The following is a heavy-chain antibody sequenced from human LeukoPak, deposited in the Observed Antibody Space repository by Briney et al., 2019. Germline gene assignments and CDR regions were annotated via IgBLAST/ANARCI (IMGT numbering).Heavy chain of an antibody. J-gene: IGHJ4*02. CDR2: IYYSGST. CDR3: ARGRCSGGSCSSYYFDY. CDR1: GGSISSYY. V-gene: IGHV4-59*01. D-gene: IGHD2-15*01. Sequence: SETLSLTCTVSGGSISSYYWSWIRQPPGKGLEWIGYIYYSGSTNYSPSLKSRVTIPEDTSKNQFSLKLSSVTVADTAIYYCARGRCSGGSCSSYYFDYWGQGTLVTVSS.